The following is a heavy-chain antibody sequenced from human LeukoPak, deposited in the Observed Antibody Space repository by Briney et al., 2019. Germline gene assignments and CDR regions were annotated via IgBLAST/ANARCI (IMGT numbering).Heavy chain of an antibody. CDR3: TLHPGGDWDC. CDR1: GFTFSNAW. D-gene: IGHD2-21*02. Sequence: PGGSLRLSCAASGFTFSNAWMSWVRQAPGKGLEWVGRIKSKTDGGTADYAAPVKGRFTISRDVSQNMLYLQMNSLKTEDTALYYCTLHPGGDWDCWGQGTLVTVSS. J-gene: IGHJ4*02. V-gene: IGHV3-15*01. CDR2: IKSKTDGGTA.